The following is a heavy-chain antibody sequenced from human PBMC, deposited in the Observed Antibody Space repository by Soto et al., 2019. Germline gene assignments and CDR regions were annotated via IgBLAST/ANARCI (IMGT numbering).Heavy chain of an antibody. CDR1: GFTFSSYA. J-gene: IGHJ5*01. CDR2: VSGSGGST. Sequence: EVQLLESGGGLVQPGGSLRLSCAASGFTFSSYAMSWVRQAPGKGLEWISAVSGSGGSTYYADSVKGRFTISRDNSKDTLYLHMNTLRAEDTAVYYCAKPPDYNWIDYWGQGTLVTVSS. CDR3: AKPPDYNWIDY. V-gene: IGHV3-23*01. D-gene: IGHD3-10*01.